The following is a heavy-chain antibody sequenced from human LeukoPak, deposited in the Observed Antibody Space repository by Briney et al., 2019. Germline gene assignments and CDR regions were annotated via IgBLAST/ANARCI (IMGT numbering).Heavy chain of an antibody. CDR2: IDYSGST. D-gene: IGHD6-19*01. J-gene: IGHJ4*02. V-gene: IGHV4-59*08. Sequence: PSEILSLTCTVSGGSFSTYYWSWIRQTPGKGLEWIGYIDYSGSTIYNPSLKSQFTISIDTSKNQFSLNLSSVTAADTAVYYCARHGSDWTFDYWGQGTLVTVSS. CDR3: ARHGSDWTFDY. CDR1: GGSFSTYY.